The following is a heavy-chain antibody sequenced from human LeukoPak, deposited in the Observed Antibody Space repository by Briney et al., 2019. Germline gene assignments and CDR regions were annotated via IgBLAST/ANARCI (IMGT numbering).Heavy chain of an antibody. J-gene: IGHJ4*02. CDR2: IKQDGSEK. CDR3: AGGRDVYRY. Sequence: GGSLRLSCAASGFTFSSYWMTWLRQAPGKGLEWVANIKQDGSEKYYVDSVKGRFTISRDNAKNSLYLQMNSLRAEDTAVYYCAGGRDVYRYWGQGTLVTVSS. CDR1: GFTFSSYW. V-gene: IGHV3-7*01. D-gene: IGHD5-24*01.